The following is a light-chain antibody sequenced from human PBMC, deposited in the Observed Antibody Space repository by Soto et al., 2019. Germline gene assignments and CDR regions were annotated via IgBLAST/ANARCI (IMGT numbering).Light chain of an antibody. CDR1: QSISTL. V-gene: IGKV1-39*01. J-gene: IGKJ2*01. CDR2: AAA. Sequence: DIQLTQSPSSLSASVGDRVTITCRASQSISTLLNWYQQKPGKAPKIMIYAAANLQSGVPSRFSGSGAGTDFTLTISSVQPEDFATYYCQQSYSTSPYTFGRGTKLEVK. CDR3: QQSYSTSPYT.